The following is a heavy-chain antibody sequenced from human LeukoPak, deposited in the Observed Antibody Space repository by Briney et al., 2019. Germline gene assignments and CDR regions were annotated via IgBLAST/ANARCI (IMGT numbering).Heavy chain of an antibody. CDR3: AILPRPFAQYYFDY. V-gene: IGHV3-30*01. D-gene: IGHD3-16*01. CDR1: GFTFSSYA. CDR2: ISYDGSNK. J-gene: IGHJ4*02. Sequence: HAGGSLRLSCAASGFTFSSYAMHWVRQAPGKGLEWVAVISYDGSNKYYADSVKGRFTISRDNSKNTLYLQMNSMRAEDTAVYYCAILPRPFAQYYFDYWGQGTLVTVSS.